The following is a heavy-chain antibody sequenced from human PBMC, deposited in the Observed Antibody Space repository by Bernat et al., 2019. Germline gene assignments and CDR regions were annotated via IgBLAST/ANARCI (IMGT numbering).Heavy chain of an antibody. CDR3: ARDIEYNWNWVDP. V-gene: IGHV3-30-3*01. D-gene: IGHD1-20*01. CDR2: ISYDGSNK. J-gene: IGHJ5*02. CDR1: GFTFSSYA. Sequence: QVQLVESGGGVVQPGRSLRLSCATSGFTFSSYAMHWVRQAPGKGLEWVAVISYDGSNKYYADSVKGRFTISRDNSKNTLYLQMNSLRAEETAVYYCARDIEYNWNWVDPWGQGTLVTVSS.